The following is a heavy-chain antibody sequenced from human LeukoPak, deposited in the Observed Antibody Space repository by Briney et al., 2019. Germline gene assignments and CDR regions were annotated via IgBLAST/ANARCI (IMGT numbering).Heavy chain of an antibody. CDR3: AKDHARGGTTDFDY. D-gene: IGHD1-7*01. CDR1: GFTFSSYA. V-gene: IGHV3-23*01. CDR2: ISGSGDST. Sequence: PGGSLRLSCAASGFTFSSYAMSWVRQAPGKGLEWVSAISGSGDSTYYADSVKGRFTISRDNSKNTLHLQMNSLRAEDTAVYYCAKDHARGGTTDFDYWGQGTLVTVSS. J-gene: IGHJ4*02.